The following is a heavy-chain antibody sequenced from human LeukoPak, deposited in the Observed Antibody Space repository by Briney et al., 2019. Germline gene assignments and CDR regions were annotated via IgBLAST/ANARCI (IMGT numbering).Heavy chain of an antibody. J-gene: IGHJ4*02. Sequence: GGSLRLSCAASGFTFSSYAMSWVRQAPGKGLEWVSAISGSGGSTYYADSVKGRFTISRDNSKNTLYLQMNSLRAEDTAVYYCARDRDFRIAAFDYWGQGTLVTVSS. CDR1: GFTFSSYA. CDR3: ARDRDFRIAAFDY. CDR2: ISGSGGST. V-gene: IGHV3-23*01. D-gene: IGHD6-25*01.